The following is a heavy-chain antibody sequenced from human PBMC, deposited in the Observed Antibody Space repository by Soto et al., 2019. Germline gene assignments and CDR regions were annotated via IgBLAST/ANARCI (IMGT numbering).Heavy chain of an antibody. J-gene: IGHJ3*02. V-gene: IGHV1-58*01. CDR1: GFTFTSSA. CDR3: AATCDLAYCGGDCSRDAFDI. D-gene: IGHD2-21*02. Sequence: SVKVSCKASGFTFTSSAAQWARQARGQRLEWIGWIVVGSVNTYYAQKFQERVTITRDMYTSTAYMKLTSLRSEDTAVNYCAATCDLAYCGGDCSRDAFDIWGQGTMVTDSS. CDR2: IVVGSVNT.